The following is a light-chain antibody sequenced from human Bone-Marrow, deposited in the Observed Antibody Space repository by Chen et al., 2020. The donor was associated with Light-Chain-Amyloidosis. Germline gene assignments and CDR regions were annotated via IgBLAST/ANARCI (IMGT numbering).Light chain of an antibody. CDR1: NIGSTS. CDR2: DDS. J-gene: IGLJ3*02. Sequence: SYVLTQPSSVSVAPGQTATIACGGNNIGSTSVHWYQQTPGQAPLLVVYDDSDRPSGIPEGLSGSNSGNTATLTISRVEAGEEADYYCQVWDRSSDRPVFGGGTKLTVL. V-gene: IGLV3-21*02. CDR3: QVWDRSSDRPV.